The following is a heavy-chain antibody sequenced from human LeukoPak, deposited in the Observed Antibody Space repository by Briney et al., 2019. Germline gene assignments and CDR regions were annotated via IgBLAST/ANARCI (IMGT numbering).Heavy chain of an antibody. D-gene: IGHD6-13*01. J-gene: IGHJ4*01. V-gene: IGHV3-7*01. CDR1: GFTFSDYR. Sequence: GGSLRLSCAVSGFTFSDYRMNWVRQAPGKGLEWVASINQNGGEKSYVDSVKGRFTISRDNPKNSLYLQMSSLRAEDTAVYYCARDGTAAGLYFDLWGQGTLVTVSS. CDR2: INQNGGEK. CDR3: ARDGTAAGLYFDL.